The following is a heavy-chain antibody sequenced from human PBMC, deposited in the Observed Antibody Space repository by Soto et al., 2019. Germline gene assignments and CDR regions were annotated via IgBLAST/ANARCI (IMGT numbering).Heavy chain of an antibody. J-gene: IGHJ4*02. CDR3: ARDPRRFIAVAVADYYFDY. V-gene: IGHV3-48*02. Sequence: PGGSLRLSCAASGFTFSSYSMNWVRQAPGKGLEWVSYISSSSSTIYYADSVKGRFTISRDNAKNSLYLQMNSLRDEDTAVYYCARDPRRFIAVAVADYYFDYWGQGPLVTVSS. CDR2: ISSSSSTI. CDR1: GFTFSSYS. D-gene: IGHD6-19*01.